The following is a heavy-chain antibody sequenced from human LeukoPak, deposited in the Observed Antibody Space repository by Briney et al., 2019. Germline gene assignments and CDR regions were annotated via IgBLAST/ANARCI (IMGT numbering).Heavy chain of an antibody. Sequence: SETLSLTCAVYGGSFSGCYWSWIRQPPGKGLEWIGEINHSGSTNYNPSLKGRVTISVDTSKNQFSLKLSSVTAADTAVYYCASSVVVPALSNWFDPWGQGTLVTVSS. CDR2: INHSGST. CDR1: GGSFSGCY. J-gene: IGHJ5*02. CDR3: ASSVVVPALSNWFDP. D-gene: IGHD2-2*01. V-gene: IGHV4-34*01.